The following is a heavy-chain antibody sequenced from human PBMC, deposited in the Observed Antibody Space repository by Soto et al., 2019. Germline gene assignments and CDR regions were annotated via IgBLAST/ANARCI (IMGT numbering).Heavy chain of an antibody. J-gene: IGHJ3*02. Sequence: QVQLQESGPGLVKPSQTLSLTCTVSGGSISSGGYYWSWIRQHPGKGLEWIGYISYSGSTYYNPSLKSRVTISVDTSKNQCSLKLSSVTAADTAVYYCAREDYGDKEGAFDIWGQGTMVTVSS. CDR3: AREDYGDKEGAFDI. V-gene: IGHV4-31*03. D-gene: IGHD4-17*01. CDR2: ISYSGST. CDR1: GGSISSGGYY.